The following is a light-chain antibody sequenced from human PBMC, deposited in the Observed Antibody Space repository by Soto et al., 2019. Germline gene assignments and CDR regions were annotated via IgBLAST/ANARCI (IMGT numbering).Light chain of an antibody. J-gene: IGKJ1*01. CDR2: GAS. CDR3: QHYGSSSWT. V-gene: IGKV3-20*01. Sequence: EIVLTQSPGTLSLSPGERVTLSCRASQSVSSSYLAWYQQKLGQAPRLLIYGASTRAAGIPDRFSGGGSGTDFTLTISRLEPEDFAVYYCQHYGSSSWTFVLGTWVQIK. CDR1: QSVSSSY.